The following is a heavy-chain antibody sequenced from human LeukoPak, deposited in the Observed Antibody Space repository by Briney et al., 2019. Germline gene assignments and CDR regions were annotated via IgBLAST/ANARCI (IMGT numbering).Heavy chain of an antibody. D-gene: IGHD2-21*02. CDR3: ARVMTAITNWFDP. Sequence: GGSLRLSCAASGFTVSSNYVSWVRQAPGMGLEWISVIFSDGSTYYADSVKGRFTISRDNSKNTLYLQMNNLRAEDTAVYYCARVMTAITNWFDPWGQGTLVTVSS. CDR2: IFSDGST. CDR1: GFTVSSNY. J-gene: IGHJ5*02. V-gene: IGHV3-66*01.